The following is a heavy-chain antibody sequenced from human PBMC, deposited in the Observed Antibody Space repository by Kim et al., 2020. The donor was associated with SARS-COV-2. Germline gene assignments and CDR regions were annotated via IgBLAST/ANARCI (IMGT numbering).Heavy chain of an antibody. J-gene: IGHJ3*02. V-gene: IGHV1-58*01. CDR3: AADDTEDYGAPRAFDI. Sequence: SVKVSCKASGFTFTSSAVQWVRQARGQRLEWIGWIVVGSGNTNYAQKFQERVTITRDMSTSTAYMELSSLRSEDTAVYYCAADDTEDYGAPRAFDIWGQGTMVTVSS. CDR1: GFTFTSSA. CDR2: IVVGSGNT. D-gene: IGHD4-17*01.